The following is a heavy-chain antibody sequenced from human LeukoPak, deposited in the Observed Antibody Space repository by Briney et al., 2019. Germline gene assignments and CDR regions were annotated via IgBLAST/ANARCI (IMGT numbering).Heavy chain of an antibody. Sequence: PGGSLRLSCAASGFTVSSNYMSWVRQAPGKGLEWVSVIYSGGSTYYADSVKGRFTISRDNSKNTLYLQMNSLRAEDTAVYYCASPYDSSGYPLDHWGQGTLVTVSS. CDR1: GFTVSSNY. V-gene: IGHV3-66*01. CDR3: ASPYDSSGYPLDH. CDR2: IYSGGST. D-gene: IGHD3-22*01. J-gene: IGHJ4*02.